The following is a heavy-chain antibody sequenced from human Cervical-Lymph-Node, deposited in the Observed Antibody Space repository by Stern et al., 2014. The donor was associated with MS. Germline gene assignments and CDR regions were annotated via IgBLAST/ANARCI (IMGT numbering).Heavy chain of an antibody. CDR3: AREGPRTGTLVY. CDR2: IYYSGST. CDR1: GGSISSGDYY. Sequence: VQLQESGPGLVKPSQTLSLTCTVSGGSISSGDYYWSWIRQPPGKGLEWIGDIYYSGSTYYNTSLKSRVTISVDTSKNQFSLKLSSVTAADTAVYYCAREGPRTGTLVYWGQGTLVTVSS. J-gene: IGHJ4*02. D-gene: IGHD3/OR15-3a*01. V-gene: IGHV4-30-4*01.